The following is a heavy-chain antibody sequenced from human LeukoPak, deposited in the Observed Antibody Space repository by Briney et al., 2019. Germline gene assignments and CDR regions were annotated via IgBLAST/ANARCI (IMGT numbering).Heavy chain of an antibody. V-gene: IGHV4-59*01. Sequence: SETLSLTCTVSGGSISSYYWSWIRQPPGKGLEWIGYIYYSGSTNYNPSLKSRVTISVDTSKNQFPLKLSSVTAADTAVYYCARGLYYDSSTPSGYWGQGTLVTVSS. CDR1: GGSISSYY. D-gene: IGHD3-22*01. J-gene: IGHJ4*02. CDR2: IYYSGST. CDR3: ARGLYYDSSTPSGY.